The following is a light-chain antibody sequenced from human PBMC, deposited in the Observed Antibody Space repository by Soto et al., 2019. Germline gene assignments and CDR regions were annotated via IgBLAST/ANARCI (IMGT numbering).Light chain of an antibody. J-gene: IGLJ3*02. V-gene: IGLV4-69*01. Sequence: QLVLTQSPSASASLGASVKLTCTLSSGHSSYAIAWHQQQPEKGPRYLMKLNSDGSHSKGDGIPDRFSGSSSGAERYLTISSLRSEDEADYYCRPWGTGIPWVFGGGTKLTVL. CDR3: RPWGTGIPWV. CDR1: SGHSSYA. CDR2: LNSDGSH.